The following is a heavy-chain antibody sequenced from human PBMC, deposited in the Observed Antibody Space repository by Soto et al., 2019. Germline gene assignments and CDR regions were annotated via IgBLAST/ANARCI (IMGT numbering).Heavy chain of an antibody. CDR3: ARSQDDSSGYSHAFDI. V-gene: IGHV5-51*01. CDR2: IYPGDSDT. D-gene: IGHD3-22*01. CDR1: GYSFTSYW. Sequence: GESLKISCKGSGYSFTSYWIGWVRQMPGKGLEWMGIIYPGDSDTRYSPSFQGQVTISADKSISTAYLQWSSLKASDTAMYYCARSQDDSSGYSHAFDIWSQVTMVTVSS. J-gene: IGHJ3*02.